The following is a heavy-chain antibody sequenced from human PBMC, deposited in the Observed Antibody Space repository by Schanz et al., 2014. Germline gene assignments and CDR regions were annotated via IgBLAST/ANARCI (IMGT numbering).Heavy chain of an antibody. CDR2: ISPYNGNT. CDR3: ARGYGDSPTDF. Sequence: QVQLVQSGAEVKKPGASVKVSCKASGYTFTSYGISWVRQAPGQGLEWMGWISPYNGNTNYAQKLQDRVTMTRNTSISTAYMELSSLRSEDTAVYYCARGYGDSPTDFWGQGTLVTVSS. CDR1: GYTFTSYG. D-gene: IGHD4-17*01. V-gene: IGHV1-18*01. J-gene: IGHJ4*02.